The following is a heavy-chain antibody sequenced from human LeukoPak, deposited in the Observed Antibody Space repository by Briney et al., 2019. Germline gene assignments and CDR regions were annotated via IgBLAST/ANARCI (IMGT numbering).Heavy chain of an antibody. CDR1: GFTFSSYG. CDR3: AKTRANNWFDP. V-gene: IGHV3-23*01. Sequence: GGSLRLSCAASGFTFSSYGMSWVRQAPGKGLEWVSAISGSGGSTYYADAVKGRFTISRDNSKNTLYLQMNSLRAEDTAVYYCAKTRANNWFDPWGQGTLVTVSS. J-gene: IGHJ5*02. CDR2: ISGSGGST.